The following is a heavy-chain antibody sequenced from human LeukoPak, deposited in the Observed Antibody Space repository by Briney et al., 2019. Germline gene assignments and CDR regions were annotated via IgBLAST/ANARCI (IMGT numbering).Heavy chain of an antibody. CDR1: GLTFSSHG. CDR3: AKDGTGGYYYLDY. CDR2: ILYDGSNE. V-gene: IGHV3-30*18. D-gene: IGHD3-22*01. J-gene: IGHJ4*02. Sequence: GTSLRLSCAASGLTFSSHGMHWVRQAPGMGLEWVALILYDGSNEYYADSVRGRFTISRDSSRNTLYLQMNSLRAEDTAVYYCAKDGTGGYYYLDYWGQGTLVTVSS.